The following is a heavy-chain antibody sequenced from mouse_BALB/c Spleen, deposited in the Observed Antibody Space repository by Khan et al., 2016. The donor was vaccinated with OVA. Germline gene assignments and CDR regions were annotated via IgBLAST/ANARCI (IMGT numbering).Heavy chain of an antibody. V-gene: IGHV9-3-1*01. Sequence: QIQLVQSGPELKKPGETVKISCKASGYTFTNYGMNWVKQAPGQGLKWMGWINTYIGEPTYADDFKGRFAFSLENSASTAYLQINNLKNEDTATYFCSRSNGNDWFAYWGQGTLVTVSA. D-gene: IGHD2-1*01. CDR3: SRSNGNDWFAY. J-gene: IGHJ3*01. CDR1: GYTFTNYG. CDR2: INTYIGEP.